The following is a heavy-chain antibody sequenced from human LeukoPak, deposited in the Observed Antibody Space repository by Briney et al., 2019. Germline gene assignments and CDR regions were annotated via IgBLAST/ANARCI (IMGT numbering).Heavy chain of an antibody. CDR3: ARQPHYYGSGSYNNWFDP. CDR1: GGSISSGGYS. J-gene: IGHJ5*02. D-gene: IGHD3-10*01. V-gene: IGHV4-30-4*07. Sequence: SETLSLTCAVSGGSISSGGYSWSWIRQPPGKGLEWIGYIYYSGSTYYNPSLKSRVTISVDTSKNQFSLKLSSVTAADTAVYYCARQPHYYGSGSYNNWFDPWGQGTLVTVSS. CDR2: IYYSGST.